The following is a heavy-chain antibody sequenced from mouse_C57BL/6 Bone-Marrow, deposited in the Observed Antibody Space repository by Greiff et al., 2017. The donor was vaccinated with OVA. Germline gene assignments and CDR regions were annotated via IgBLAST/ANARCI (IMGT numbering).Heavy chain of an antibody. Sequence: EVKLQESGEGLVKPGGSLKLSCAASGFTFSSYAMSWVRQTPEKRLEWVAYISSGGDYIYYADTVKGRFTISRDNARNTLYLQMSSLKSEDTAMYYCTRDPHYYGNYFYWGQGTLVTVSA. CDR3: TRDPHYYGNYFY. CDR1: GFTFSSYA. CDR2: ISSGGDYI. D-gene: IGHD2-1*01. J-gene: IGHJ3*01. V-gene: IGHV5-9-1*02.